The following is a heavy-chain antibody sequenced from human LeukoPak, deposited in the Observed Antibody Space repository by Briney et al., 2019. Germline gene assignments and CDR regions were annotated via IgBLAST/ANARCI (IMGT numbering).Heavy chain of an antibody. V-gene: IGHV3-21*01. Sequence: GGSLRLSCAASGFTFSGYSMNWVRQAPGKGLEWVSSISSSSSYIYYADSVKGRFTISRDNAKNPLYLQMNSLRAEDTAVYYCARDISSSGWLDPWGQGTLVTVSS. CDR1: GFTFSGYS. D-gene: IGHD6-19*01. J-gene: IGHJ5*02. CDR2: ISSSSSYI. CDR3: ARDISSSGWLDP.